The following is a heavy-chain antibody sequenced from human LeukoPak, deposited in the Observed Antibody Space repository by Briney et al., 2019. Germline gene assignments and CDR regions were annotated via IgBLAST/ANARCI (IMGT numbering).Heavy chain of an antibody. J-gene: IGHJ5*02. Sequence: GGSLRLSCAASGFTFSSYGMHWVRQAPGKGLEWVAVIWYDGSNKYYADSVKGRFTISRDNSKNTLYLQMNSLRAEDTAVYYCARDLVAYAAGRSTDWFDPWGQGTLVTVSS. CDR1: GFTFSSYG. D-gene: IGHD2-8*02. CDR2: IWYDGSNK. V-gene: IGHV3-33*01. CDR3: ARDLVAYAAGRSTDWFDP.